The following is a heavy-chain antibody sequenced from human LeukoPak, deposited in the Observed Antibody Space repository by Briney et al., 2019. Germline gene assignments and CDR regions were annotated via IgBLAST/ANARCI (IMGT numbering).Heavy chain of an antibody. V-gene: IGHV3-7*01. J-gene: IGHJ4*02. CDR2: IKEDGSEK. CDR1: GFTFSRYW. D-gene: IGHD5-24*01. Sequence: GGSLRLSCAVSGFTFSRYWMNWVRQAPGKGLEWVANIKEDGSEKYYVDSVKGRFTLSRDNTKNSLYLQMNSLRAEDTAVYYCARDPNGHKYFDYWGQGTLVTVSS. CDR3: ARDPNGHKYFDY.